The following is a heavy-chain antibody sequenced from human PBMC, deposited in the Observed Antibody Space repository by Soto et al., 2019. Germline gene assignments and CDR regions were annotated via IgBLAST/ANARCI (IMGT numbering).Heavy chain of an antibody. CDR3: AKDRGYSYGIYYYYYGMDV. CDR2: ISGSGGST. J-gene: IGHJ6*02. CDR1: GFTFSSYA. V-gene: IGHV3-23*01. D-gene: IGHD5-18*01. Sequence: GGSLRLSCAASGFTFSSYAMSWVRQAPGKGLEWVSAISGSGGSTYYADSVKGRLTISRDNSKNTLYLQMNSLRAEDKAVYYCAKDRGYSYGIYYYYYGMDVWGQGTTVTVSS.